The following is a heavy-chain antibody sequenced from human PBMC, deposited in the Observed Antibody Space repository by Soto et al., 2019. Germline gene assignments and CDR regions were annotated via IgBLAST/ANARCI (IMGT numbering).Heavy chain of an antibody. J-gene: IGHJ6*03. Sequence: ASVKVSCKASGYTFTSYGISWVRQAPGQGLEWMGWISAYNGNTNYAQKLQGRVTMTTDTSTSTAYMELRSLRSDDTAVYYCARDRPTVTLYGYHYYMAVWGKGTSVTVSS. CDR3: ARDRPTVTLYGYHYYMAV. CDR2: ISAYNGNT. D-gene: IGHD4-17*01. CDR1: GYTFTSYG. V-gene: IGHV1-18*01.